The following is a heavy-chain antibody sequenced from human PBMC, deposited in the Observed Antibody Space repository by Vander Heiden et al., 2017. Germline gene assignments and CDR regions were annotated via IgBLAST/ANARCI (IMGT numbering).Heavy chain of an antibody. Sequence: QVQLVASGGGVVQPVRSLRLSCAASAFTSSSYGMHWVRQAPGKGREWVAVIGYDGSNKYYADSVKGRFTISRDNSKNTLYLQMNSLRAEETAVYYCARDSYSSSWIYYYYYYGMDVWGQGTTVTVSS. CDR1: AFTSSSYG. V-gene: IGHV3-33*01. CDR3: ARDSYSSSWIYYYYYYGMDV. D-gene: IGHD6-13*01. J-gene: IGHJ6*02. CDR2: IGYDGSNK.